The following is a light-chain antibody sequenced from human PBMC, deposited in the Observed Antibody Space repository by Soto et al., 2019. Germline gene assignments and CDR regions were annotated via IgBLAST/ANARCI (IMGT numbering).Light chain of an antibody. Sequence: IQMTHAPSYLSASVGDRVTITCRASQSISSYLNWYQQKPGKAPKLLIYATSSLQSGVPSRFSGSGSGTDFTLTISSLQPEDFATYYCQQSDSTGTWTFGQGTKVDIK. CDR3: QQSDSTGTWT. CDR2: ATS. V-gene: IGKV1-39*01. CDR1: QSISSY. J-gene: IGKJ1*01.